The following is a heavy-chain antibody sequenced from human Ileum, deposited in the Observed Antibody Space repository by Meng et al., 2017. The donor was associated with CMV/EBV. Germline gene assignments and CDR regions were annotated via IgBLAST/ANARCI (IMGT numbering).Heavy chain of an antibody. J-gene: IGHJ4*02. CDR3: AGRLGAASGAFDT. V-gene: IGHV3-53*01. Sequence: CAASGFTVSSNALTWVRQAPGTGLGWVSVLYSGGTTNNADSVKRRCTISREKSQNTLYLQMNNLRAEDTAVYYCAGRLGAASGAFDTWGQGTLVTVSS. CDR1: GFTVSSNA. CDR2: LYSGGTT. D-gene: IGHD6-25*01.